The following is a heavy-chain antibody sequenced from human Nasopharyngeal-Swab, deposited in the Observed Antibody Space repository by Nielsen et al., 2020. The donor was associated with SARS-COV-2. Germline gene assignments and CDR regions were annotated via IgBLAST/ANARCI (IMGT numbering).Heavy chain of an antibody. CDR1: GFTHAYV. D-gene: IGHD5-18*01. V-gene: IGHV3-30-3*01. CDR3: ARDGIQNYFDY. CDR2: DGSSQ. Sequence: GGSLRLSCTAPGFTHAYVIHWVRQAPGQGLEWVAVDGSSQQYADSVKGRFTISRDNSKNTLYLQMNSLRAEDTAVYYCARDGIQNYFDYWGQGTLVTVSS. J-gene: IGHJ4*02.